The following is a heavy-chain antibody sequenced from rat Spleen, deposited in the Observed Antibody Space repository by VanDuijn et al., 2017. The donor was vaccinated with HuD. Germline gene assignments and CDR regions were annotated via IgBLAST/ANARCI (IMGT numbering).Heavy chain of an antibody. Sequence: EVQLVESGGGLVQPGRSLKLSCAASGFIFSNNDMAWVRQAPTKGLEWIASISTGGGTTNYPDSVKGRFTISRDNAETTLYLQMNSLRSEDTATYYCTRGIYYGYNAFVYWGQGTLVTVSS. D-gene: IGHD1-9*01. CDR2: ISTGGGTT. J-gene: IGHJ3*01. V-gene: IGHV5-25*01. CDR1: GFIFSNND. CDR3: TRGIYYGYNAFVY.